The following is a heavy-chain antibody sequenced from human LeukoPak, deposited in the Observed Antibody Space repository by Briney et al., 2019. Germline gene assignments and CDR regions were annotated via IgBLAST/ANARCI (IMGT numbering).Heavy chain of an antibody. D-gene: IGHD3-10*01. CDR2: ISSSSSTI. Sequence: GGSLRLSCAAAGFTFSSYAMIWVRQAPGKGLEWVSYISSSSSTIYYADSVKGRFTISRDNAKNSLYLQMNSLRDEDTAVYYCARDLSGRYTIYIWGQGTMVTVSS. J-gene: IGHJ3*02. V-gene: IGHV3-48*02. CDR3: ARDLSGRYTIYI. CDR1: GFTFSSYA.